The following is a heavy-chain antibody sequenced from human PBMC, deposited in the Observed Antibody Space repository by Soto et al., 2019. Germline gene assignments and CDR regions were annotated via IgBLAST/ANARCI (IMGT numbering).Heavy chain of an antibody. V-gene: IGHV3-21*01. CDR3: ARDSSGWYAGGGGY. CDR2: ISTGSTDI. Sequence: EVQLVESGGGLVKPGGSLRLSCAASGFTFSSYSMNWVRQAPGKGLEWVSSISTGSTDIYYADSVKGRFTISRDNAKNSLYLQMNGLRAEDTAVYYWARDSSGWYAGGGGYWGQGTLVTVSS. CDR1: GFTFSSYS. D-gene: IGHD6-19*01. J-gene: IGHJ4*02.